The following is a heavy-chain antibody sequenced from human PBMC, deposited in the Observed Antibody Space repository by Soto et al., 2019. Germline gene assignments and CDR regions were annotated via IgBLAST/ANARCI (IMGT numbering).Heavy chain of an antibody. CDR1: GGSLSSYY. Sequence: SETLSLTCTVSGGSLSSYYWSWIRQPPGKGLEWIGYTYYSGSTSYNPSLTSRVTISVDTSKNQFSLKLSSVTAADTAVYYCARVFVWGSYRYLDYWGQGTLVTVSS. V-gene: IGHV4-59*01. CDR3: ARVFVWGSYRYLDY. D-gene: IGHD3-16*02. J-gene: IGHJ4*02. CDR2: TYYSGST.